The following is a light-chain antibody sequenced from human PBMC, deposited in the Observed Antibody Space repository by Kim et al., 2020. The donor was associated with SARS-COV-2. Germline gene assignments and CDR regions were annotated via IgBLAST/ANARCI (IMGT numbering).Light chain of an antibody. Sequence: LSPGERPARSCRASQSVSRYLARNQQKLGQAPRLLIYDASIRATGIPARFSGSWSGTHFTLTISSLEPDDFAVYYCQQRSNWPYTFGQGTKLEI. V-gene: IGKV3-11*01. CDR1: QSVSRY. J-gene: IGKJ2*01. CDR2: DAS. CDR3: QQRSNWPYT.